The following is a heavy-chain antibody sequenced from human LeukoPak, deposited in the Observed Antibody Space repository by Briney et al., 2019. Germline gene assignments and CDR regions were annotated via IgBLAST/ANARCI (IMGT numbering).Heavy chain of an antibody. Sequence: GGSLRLSCAASGFTFNTYWMSWVRQAPGKGLEWVSIVSPGGGITFYADSVKGRFTISRDNSKNTLYLQVDSLRAEDTALFYCAPSKPGFGPFDYWGQGTLVTVSS. CDR1: GFTFNTYW. CDR3: APSKPGFGPFDY. CDR2: VSPGGGIT. D-gene: IGHD3-16*01. V-gene: IGHV3-23*01. J-gene: IGHJ4*02.